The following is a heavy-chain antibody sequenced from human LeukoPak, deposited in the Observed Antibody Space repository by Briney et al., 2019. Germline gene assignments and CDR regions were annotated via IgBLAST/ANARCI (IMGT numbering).Heavy chain of an antibody. CDR1: GFTFSSPA. V-gene: IGHV3-23*01. D-gene: IGHD2-15*01. Sequence: GGSLRPSCAGSGFTFSSPAMSWVRQAPGKGLEWVSAISASGGSTYYADSVKGRFTISRDNSKSSVYLQMSSLRVEDTAVYYCAKRYCSGGSCYSGDWGQGTLVTVSP. J-gene: IGHJ4*02. CDR2: ISASGGST. CDR3: AKRYCSGGSCYSGD.